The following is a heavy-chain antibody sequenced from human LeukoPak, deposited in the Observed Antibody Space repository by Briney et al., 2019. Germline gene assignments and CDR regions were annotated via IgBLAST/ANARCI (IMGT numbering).Heavy chain of an antibody. D-gene: IGHD3-22*01. Sequence: GGSLRLSCAASGFTFSRHWMHWVRQAPGKGLVWISRINSDASDTNYADFVKGRFTISRDNAKNTVYLQINSLRDEDTAVYYCARDSDSSGHYYMDYFDYWGQGALVTVSS. J-gene: IGHJ4*02. V-gene: IGHV3-74*01. CDR2: INSDASDT. CDR1: GFTFSRHW. CDR3: ARDSDSSGHYYMDYFDY.